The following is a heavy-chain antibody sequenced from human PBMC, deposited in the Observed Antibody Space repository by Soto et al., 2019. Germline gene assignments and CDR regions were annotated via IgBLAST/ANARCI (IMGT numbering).Heavy chain of an antibody. V-gene: IGHV4-31*03. CDR1: GGSISSGGYY. J-gene: IGHJ4*02. D-gene: IGHD2-15*01. CDR2: IYYSWST. CDR3: ARDVCQTSYCSGGRGNYFDY. Sequence: SETLSLTCTVSGGSISSGGYYWSWIRQHPGKGLEWIGYIYYSWSTYYNPSLKSRVTISVDTSKNQFSLKLSSVTAADTAVYYCARDVCQTSYCSGGRGNYFDYWRQGKLVTVS.